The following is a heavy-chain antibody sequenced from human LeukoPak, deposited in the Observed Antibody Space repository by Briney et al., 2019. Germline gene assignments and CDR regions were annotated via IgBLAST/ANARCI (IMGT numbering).Heavy chain of an antibody. V-gene: IGHV3-53*01. D-gene: IGHD1-7*01. Sequence: GGSLGLSCAASGFTVSSNYMSWVRQAPGKGLEWVSVIYSGANTYYADSVKGRFTISRDNSKNTLYLQMNSLRAEDTAVYYCARGNWNYPFDYWGQGTLVTVSS. CDR1: GFTVSSNY. CDR3: ARGNWNYPFDY. CDR2: IYSGANT. J-gene: IGHJ4*02.